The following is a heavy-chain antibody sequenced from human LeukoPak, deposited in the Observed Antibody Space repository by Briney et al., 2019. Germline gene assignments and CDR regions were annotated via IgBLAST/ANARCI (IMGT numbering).Heavy chain of an antibody. Sequence: GGSLRLSCAATGFTFSSFSMHWVRQAPGKGLEWVAVTSYDGSNKYYADSVKGRFTISRDNSKNTLYLQMNSLRAEDTAVYYCAKPNTAMVTGDYWGQGTLVTVSS. CDR1: GFTFSSFS. CDR2: TSYDGSNK. CDR3: AKPNTAMVTGDY. J-gene: IGHJ4*02. V-gene: IGHV3-30*18. D-gene: IGHD5-18*01.